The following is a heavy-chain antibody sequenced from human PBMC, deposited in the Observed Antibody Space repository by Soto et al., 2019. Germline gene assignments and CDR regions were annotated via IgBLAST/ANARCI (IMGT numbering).Heavy chain of an antibody. D-gene: IGHD3-16*01. J-gene: IGHJ6*02. CDR2: IIPIFGTA. Sequence: SVKVSCKASGGTFSSYAISWVRQAPGQGLEWMGGIIPIFGTANYAQKFQGRVTITADKSTSTAYMELSSLRSEDTAVYYCARDGGGGYYYGMDVWGQGTTVTVSS. V-gene: IGHV1-69*06. CDR1: GGTFSSYA. CDR3: ARDGGGGYYYGMDV.